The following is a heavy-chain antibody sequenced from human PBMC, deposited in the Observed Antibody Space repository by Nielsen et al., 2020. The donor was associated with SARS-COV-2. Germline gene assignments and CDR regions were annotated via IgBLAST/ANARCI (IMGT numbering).Heavy chain of an antibody. CDR1: GFTFSSYS. CDR3: ATLGDYYYYGMDV. V-gene: IGHV3-21*04. Sequence: GESLKISCAASGFTFSSYSMNWVRQAPGKGLEWVSSISSSSSYIYYADSVKGRFTISRDNAKNSLYLQMNSLRAEDTALYYCATLGDYYYYGMDVWGQGTTVTVSS. J-gene: IGHJ6*02. CDR2: ISSSSSYI. D-gene: IGHD6-6*01.